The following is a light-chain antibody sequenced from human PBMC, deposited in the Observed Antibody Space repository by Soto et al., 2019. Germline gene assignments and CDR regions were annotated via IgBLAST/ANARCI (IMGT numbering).Light chain of an antibody. CDR3: QQYARPPYA. CDR2: DAS. V-gene: IGKV3-20*01. CDR1: QRISNSY. J-gene: IGKJ2*01. Sequence: VLTQSTGTLSLSPGERSTLSCRASQRISNSYLAWYQQKPGQAPRLLLYDASSRATGIPDRVSGSGSGTDFTLTISRLEPEDFAVYYCQQYARPPYAFGQGTMV.